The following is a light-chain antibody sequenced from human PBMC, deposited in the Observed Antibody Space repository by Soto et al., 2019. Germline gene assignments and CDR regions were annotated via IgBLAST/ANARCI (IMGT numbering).Light chain of an antibody. CDR2: VVS. Sequence: SALTQPASLSGSPGQSLTISCTGTSIDVGSYNLVSWYQQHPGKAPKLIIYVVSHRPSGVSPRFSASRSAYTASLTISGLQHEDEADYYCSSFTSSYFYVFGPGPKVT. CDR1: SIDVGSYNL. J-gene: IGLJ1*01. CDR3: SSFTSSYFYV. V-gene: IGLV2-14*02.